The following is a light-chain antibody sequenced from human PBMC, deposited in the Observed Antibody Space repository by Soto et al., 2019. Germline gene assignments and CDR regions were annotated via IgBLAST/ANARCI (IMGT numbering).Light chain of an antibody. Sequence: IQLTQSPSSLSASVGDRVTIACRASQGISSSLPWYKQKQGKAPKLLIYAASTLQSGVPSRFSGSGSGTDFALTISSLQPEDFETYYCQHLNSYPFTFGQGTRLEIK. J-gene: IGKJ5*01. V-gene: IGKV1-9*01. CDR2: AAS. CDR1: QGISSS. CDR3: QHLNSYPFT.